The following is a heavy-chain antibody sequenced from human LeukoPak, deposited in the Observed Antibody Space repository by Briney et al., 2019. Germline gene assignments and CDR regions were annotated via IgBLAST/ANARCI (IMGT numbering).Heavy chain of an antibody. D-gene: IGHD2-2*01. CDR2: INHSGST. CDR3: ARGLRRYCSSTSCPYYFDY. CDR1: GFTFSSYA. V-gene: IGHV4-34*01. J-gene: IGHJ4*02. Sequence: GSLRLSCAASGFTFSSYAMSWVRQAPGKGLEWIGEINHSGSTNYNPSLKSRVTISVDTSKNQFSLKLSSVTAADTAVYYCARGLRRYCSSTSCPYYFDYWGQGTLVTVSS.